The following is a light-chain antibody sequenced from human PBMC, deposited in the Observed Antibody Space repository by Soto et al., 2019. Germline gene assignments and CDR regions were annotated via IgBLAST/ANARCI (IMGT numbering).Light chain of an antibody. V-gene: IGLV2-23*01. CDR1: VSDVRTYNL. CDR3: CSYAGDKTYV. Sequence: QSALTQPASLSGAPGQSITISCTVTVSDVRTYNLVSWYQQHPGKVPKLIIYEASKRPSGVSNRFSGSQPGNTASLTVSGLQAEDEADYYCCSYAGDKTYVFGSGTRSPS. J-gene: IGLJ1*01. CDR2: EAS.